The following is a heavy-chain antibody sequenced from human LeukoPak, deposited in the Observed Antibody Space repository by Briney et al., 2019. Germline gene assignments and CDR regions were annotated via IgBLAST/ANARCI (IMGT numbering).Heavy chain of an antibody. CDR3: ARGSGDMITFGGVIVTDTYYYYYMDV. V-gene: IGHV3-21*01. J-gene: IGHJ6*03. CDR2: ISSSSYI. D-gene: IGHD3-16*02. Sequence: GESLRLSCAAPGFTFSSYAMSWVRQAPGKGLEWVSSISSSSYIYYADSVKGRFTISRDNAKNSLYPQMNSLRAEDTAVYYCARGSGDMITFGGVIVTDTYYYYYMDVWGKGTTVTISS. CDR1: GFTFSSYA.